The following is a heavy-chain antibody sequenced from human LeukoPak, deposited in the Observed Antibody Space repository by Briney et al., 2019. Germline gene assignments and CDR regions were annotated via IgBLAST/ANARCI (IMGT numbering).Heavy chain of an antibody. CDR3: VRRGDASSGWGDHDY. Sequence: PGGSLRLSCAASGFTFNRNAISCVRQAPGKGLEWVSTIGGSGDKTFYADSVKGRFTIPRDNSKNMLHLQMSSLTGEDTALYYCVRRGDASSGWGDHDYWGQGALVTVSS. J-gene: IGHJ4*02. CDR2: IGGSGDKT. D-gene: IGHD6-19*01. V-gene: IGHV3-23*01. CDR1: GFTFNRNA.